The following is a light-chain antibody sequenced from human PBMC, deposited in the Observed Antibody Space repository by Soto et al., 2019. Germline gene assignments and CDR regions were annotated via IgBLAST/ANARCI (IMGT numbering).Light chain of an antibody. J-gene: IGLJ2*01. CDR2: DTS. Sequence: SYELTQPPSVSVAPGQTARITCGGTNIGSKSVHWYQQKPGQAPVLVVYDTSDRPSGIPERFSGSNSGNTATLTINRVEAGDEADYCCQVWDISSDQRIFGGGTKLTVL. V-gene: IGLV3-21*02. CDR3: QVWDISSDQRI. CDR1: NIGSKS.